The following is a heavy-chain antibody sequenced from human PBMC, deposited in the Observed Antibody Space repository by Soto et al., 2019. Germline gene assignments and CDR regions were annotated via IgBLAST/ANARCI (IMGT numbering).Heavy chain of an antibody. Sequence: PGGSLRLSCAASAFTFSGSAMHWVRQASGKGLEWVGRIRSKANSYATAYAASVKGRFTISRDDSKNTAYLQMNSLKTEDTAVYYCTTVLLWFGESPDYWGQGTLVTVSS. V-gene: IGHV3-73*01. CDR3: TTVLLWFGESPDY. CDR1: AFTFSGSA. CDR2: IRSKANSYAT. D-gene: IGHD3-10*01. J-gene: IGHJ4*02.